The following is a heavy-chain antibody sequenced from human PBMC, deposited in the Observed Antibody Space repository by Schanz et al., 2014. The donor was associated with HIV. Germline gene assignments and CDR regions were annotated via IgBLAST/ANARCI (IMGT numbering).Heavy chain of an antibody. CDR2: ISYDGSNE. CDR3: AKVGRIYSTTWIDY. Sequence: QVQLVESGGGVVQPGRSLRLSCAASGFIFSRSGMHWVRQAPGKGQEWDTIISYDGSNEYYGDSVKGRFTISRDNSKNTLYLQMNSLRREDTAVYYCAKVGRIYSTTWIDYWGQGTLVTVSS. V-gene: IGHV3-30*18. D-gene: IGHD2-2*01. CDR1: GFIFSRSG. J-gene: IGHJ4*02.